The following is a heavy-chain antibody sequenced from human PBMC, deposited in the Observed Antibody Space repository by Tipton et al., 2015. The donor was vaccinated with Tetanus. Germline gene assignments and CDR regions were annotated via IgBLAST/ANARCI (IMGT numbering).Heavy chain of an antibody. V-gene: IGHV3-9*01. J-gene: IGHJ3*02. D-gene: IGHD3-16*02. CDR2: ISWNSGSM. CDR3: AKDFVNAPHNRGAFDI. CDR1: GFTFDDYA. Sequence: SLRLSCAASGFTFDDYAMHWVRQAPGKGLEWVSGISWNSGSMGYADSVKGRFTISRDNAKNSLYLQMNSLRAEDTALYYCAKDFVNAPHNRGAFDIWGQGTMVTVSS.